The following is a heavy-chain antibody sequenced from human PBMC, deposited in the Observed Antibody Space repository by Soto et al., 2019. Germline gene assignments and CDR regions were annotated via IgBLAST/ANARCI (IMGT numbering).Heavy chain of an antibody. CDR3: ARGGISHWAYFYYMDV. CDR1: GCSISSGGYY. CDR2: IYHLGST. V-gene: IGHV4-31*03. Sequence: SETLSLTCTVSGCSISSGGYYWSWIRQHPGKGLEWIGEIYHLGSTNYNPSLKSRVTMSVDTSKNQFSLTLNSVTAADTATYYCARGGISHWAYFYYMDVWDRGTTVTVSS. J-gene: IGHJ6*03. D-gene: IGHD2-21*01.